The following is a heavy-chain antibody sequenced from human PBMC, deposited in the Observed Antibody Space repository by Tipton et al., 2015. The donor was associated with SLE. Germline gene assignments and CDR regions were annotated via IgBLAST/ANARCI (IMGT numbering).Heavy chain of an antibody. CDR2: IHYSGSS. V-gene: IGHV4-39*07. D-gene: IGHD3/OR15-3a*01. J-gene: IGHJ6*03. CDR1: GSSITSDSYY. Sequence: TLSLTCTVSGSSITSDSYYWGWIRQPRGKGLEWIGSIHYSGSSYSNPSLKSRVTISVDTSKNQFSLKLSSVTAADTAVYYCARAPGLERDYSYYYYMDVWGKGTTVTVSS. CDR3: ARAPGLERDYSYYYYMDV.